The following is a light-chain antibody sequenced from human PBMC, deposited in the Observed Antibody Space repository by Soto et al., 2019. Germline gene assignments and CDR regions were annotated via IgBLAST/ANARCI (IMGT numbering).Light chain of an antibody. CDR1: SSDVGGYNY. CDR2: EVS. Sequence: QSVLTQPASVSGSPGQSITISCTGTSSDVGGYNYVSWYQQHPGKAPKLMIYEVSNRPSGVSNRFSGSKSGNTAALTISGLQAEDEADYYCSSYTSRSTLDYVVGSGTKLTVL. V-gene: IGLV2-14*01. CDR3: SSYTSRSTLDYV. J-gene: IGLJ1*01.